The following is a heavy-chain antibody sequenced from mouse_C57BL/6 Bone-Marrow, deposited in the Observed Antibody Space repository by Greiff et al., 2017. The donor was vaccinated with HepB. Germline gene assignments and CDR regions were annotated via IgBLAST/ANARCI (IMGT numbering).Heavy chain of an antibody. D-gene: IGHD1-1*01. CDR1: GYTFTDYY. V-gene: IGHV1-76*01. Sequence: QVQLQQSGAELVRPGASVKLSCKASGYTFTDYYINWVKQRPGQGLEWIARIYPGSGNTYYNEKFKGKATLTAEKSSSTAYMQLSSLTSEDSAVYFCARSDGSSYKDWFAYWGQGTLVTVSA. CDR2: IYPGSGNT. CDR3: ARSDGSSYKDWFAY. J-gene: IGHJ3*01.